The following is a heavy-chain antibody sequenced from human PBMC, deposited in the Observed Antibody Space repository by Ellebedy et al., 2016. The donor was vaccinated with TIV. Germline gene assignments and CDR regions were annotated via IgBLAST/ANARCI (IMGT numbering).Heavy chain of an antibody. CDR1: GFTFSSYG. CDR3: AKESLSIAAAYYFDY. CDR2: ISYDGINK. V-gene: IGHV3-30*18. D-gene: IGHD6-6*01. Sequence: GESLKISCAASGFTFSSYGMHWVRQAPGKGLEWVAIISYDGINKYYADSVTGRFTISRDNSKNTLYLQMHSLRSEDTAVYYCAKESLSIAAAYYFDYWGQGTLVTVSS. J-gene: IGHJ4*02.